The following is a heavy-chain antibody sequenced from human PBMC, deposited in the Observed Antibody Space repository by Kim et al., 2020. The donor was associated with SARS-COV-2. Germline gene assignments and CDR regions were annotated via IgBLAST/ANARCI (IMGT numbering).Heavy chain of an antibody. Sequence: ASVKVSCKASGYTFTSYAMNWVRQAPGQGLEWMGWINTNTGNPTYAQGFTGRFVFSLDTSVSTAYLQISSLKAEDTAVYYCARDLLLGDLPAAFFDYWGQGTLVTVSS. J-gene: IGHJ4*02. V-gene: IGHV7-4-1*02. CDR3: ARDLLLGDLPAAFFDY. D-gene: IGHD2-2*01. CDR1: GYTFTSYA. CDR2: INTNTGNP.